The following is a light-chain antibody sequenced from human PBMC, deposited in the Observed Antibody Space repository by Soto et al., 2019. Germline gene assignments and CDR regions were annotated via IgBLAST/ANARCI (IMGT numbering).Light chain of an antibody. CDR3: VLYMGSGSVV. J-gene: IGLJ2*01. Sequence: QAVVTQEPSFSVSPGGTVTLTCGLSSGSVSTSYYPSWYQQTPGQAPRTLIYSTNTPSSGVPDRFSDSILGNKAALTVTGAQADDESDYDCVLYMGSGSVVFGGGTQLTVL. CDR1: SGSVSTSYY. CDR2: STN. V-gene: IGLV8-61*01.